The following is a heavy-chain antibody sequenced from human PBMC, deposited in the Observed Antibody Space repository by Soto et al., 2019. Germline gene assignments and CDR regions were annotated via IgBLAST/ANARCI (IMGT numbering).Heavy chain of an antibody. Sequence: QVQLVQSGAELKKPGSSVKVSCKASGGTFNNHAINWKRQAPGQGLEWMGGIIPIFGASHYAQNFQGRVTVTADESTRTPAMGLSSLRSEDTAVYYCARGKMREVATMLTDKWFETWGQATLVTVSS. CDR2: IIPIFGAS. J-gene: IGHJ5*02. D-gene: IGHD5-12*01. CDR1: GGTFNNHA. CDR3: ARGKMREVATMLTDKWFET. V-gene: IGHV1-69*01.